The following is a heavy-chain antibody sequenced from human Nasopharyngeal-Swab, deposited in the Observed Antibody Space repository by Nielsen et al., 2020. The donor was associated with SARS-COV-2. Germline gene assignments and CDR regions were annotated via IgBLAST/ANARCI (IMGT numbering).Heavy chain of an antibody. Sequence: GESLKISCIGFGYSFANYWIGWVRQMPGKGLEWMGSIYPGNSDTRYSPAFRGRVTISADKSINTAYLQWSTLKASDSAMYYCARRAARDGYNYEVDPWGQGTLVTVSS. D-gene: IGHD5-24*01. CDR3: ARRAARDGYNYEVDP. J-gene: IGHJ5*02. V-gene: IGHV5-51*01. CDR2: IYPGNSDT. CDR1: GYSFANYW.